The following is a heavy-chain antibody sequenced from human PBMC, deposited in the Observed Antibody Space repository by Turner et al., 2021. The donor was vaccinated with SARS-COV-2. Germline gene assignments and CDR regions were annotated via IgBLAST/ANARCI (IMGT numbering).Heavy chain of an antibody. Sequence: QVQLVEDGGGVVQPGRTLRPSCAASAFSLSGYAMRCVRQAPGKRLEWVAVISYDGSNNYYADSVKCRFTISRDNSKNTLYLQMNSLIAEDTAVDYCARDLGYCSSTCCHDDYYYFYGMDVWGQGTTVTVSS. D-gene: IGHD2-2*03. CDR1: AFSLSGYA. V-gene: IGHV3-30-3*01. CDR2: ISYDGSNN. J-gene: IGHJ6*02. CDR3: ARDLGYCSSTCCHDDYYYFYGMDV.